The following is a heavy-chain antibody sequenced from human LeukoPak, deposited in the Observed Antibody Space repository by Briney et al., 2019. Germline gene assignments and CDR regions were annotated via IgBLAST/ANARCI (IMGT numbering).Heavy chain of an antibody. Sequence: KTSETLSLTCAVYGGSFSGYYWSWIRQPPGKGLEWIGEINHSGSTNYNPSLKSRVTISVDTSKNQFSLKLSSVTAADTAVYYCSGYDLYSYYYGMDVWGQGTTVTVSS. CDR2: INHSGST. V-gene: IGHV4-34*01. CDR1: GGSFSGYY. J-gene: IGHJ6*02. D-gene: IGHD5-12*01. CDR3: SGYDLYSYYYGMDV.